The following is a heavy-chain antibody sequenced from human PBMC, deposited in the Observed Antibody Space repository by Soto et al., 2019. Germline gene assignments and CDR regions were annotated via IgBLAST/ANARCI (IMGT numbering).Heavy chain of an antibody. D-gene: IGHD2-2*01. V-gene: IGHV1-69*01. Sequence: QVQLVQSGAEVKKPGSSVKVSCKASGSTFSSYAISWVRQAPGQGLEWMGGIIPIFGTANYAQKFQGRVTITADESTSTAYMELSSLRSEDTAVYYCARVSYVTSAATCSNSCYYYYYYGIDVWGQGTTVTVSS. CDR1: GSTFSSYA. CDR2: IIPIFGTA. J-gene: IGHJ6*02. CDR3: ARVSYVTSAATCSNSCYYYYYYGIDV.